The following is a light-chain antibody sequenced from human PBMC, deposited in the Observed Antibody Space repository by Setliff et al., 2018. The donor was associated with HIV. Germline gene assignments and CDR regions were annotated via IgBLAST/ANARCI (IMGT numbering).Light chain of an antibody. Sequence: QSVLTQPASVSGSPGQSITISCTGTSGDVGRYNLVSWYQQQPGKPPKLMIYQASKRPSVVSNRFSGSKSGNTASLTISGLQAEDEADYYCCSNTGSNTYVFGTGTKV. CDR2: QAS. CDR3: CSNTGSNTYV. CDR1: SGDVGRYNL. V-gene: IGLV2-23*01. J-gene: IGLJ1*01.